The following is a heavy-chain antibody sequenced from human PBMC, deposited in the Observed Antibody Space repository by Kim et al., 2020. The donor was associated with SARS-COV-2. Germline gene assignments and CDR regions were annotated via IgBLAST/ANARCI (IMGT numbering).Heavy chain of an antibody. J-gene: IGHJ4*02. CDR2: ISGSGART. D-gene: IGHD4-17*01. CDR3: AKESGNDYGDQLDC. CDR1: GFTFSSYA. Sequence: GGSLRLSCAASGFTFSSYAMSWVRQAPGKGLDWVSAISGSGARTYYADSVKGRFTISRDNSKNTVYLQMNSLRAEDTAVYYCAKESGNDYGDQLDCWGQGSLGTVSS. V-gene: IGHV3-23*01.